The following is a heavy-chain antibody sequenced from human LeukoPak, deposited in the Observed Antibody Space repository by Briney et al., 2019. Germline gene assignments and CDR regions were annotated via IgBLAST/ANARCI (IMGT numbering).Heavy chain of an antibody. CDR3: SRGGGGTCSRAES. CDR2: ISDTGST. D-gene: IGHD2-15*01. CDR1: GASITRYC. V-gene: IGHV4-59*01. Sequence: SETLSLTCTVSGASITRYCWSWIRQPPGKGLEWIGDISDTGSTSYNPSLKRRRTISADTSKNQFSLKLISGTAADTTMDYYSRGGGGTCSRAESSGPGTPVTVSS. J-gene: IGHJ5*01.